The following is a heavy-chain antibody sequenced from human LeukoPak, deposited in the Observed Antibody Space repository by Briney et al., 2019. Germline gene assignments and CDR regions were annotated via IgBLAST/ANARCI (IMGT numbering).Heavy chain of an antibody. Sequence: SGGSLRLSCAASGFIFDNFWMTWVRQAPRKGLEWVAHIMKDGSETKYVDSVKGRFTISRDNAKSSLYLQMNSLRVDDTAVYYCARDSDYYHFDFWGQGTLVTVSS. CDR3: ARDSDYYHFDF. CDR1: GFIFDNFW. V-gene: IGHV3-7*03. J-gene: IGHJ4*02. D-gene: IGHD4-17*01. CDR2: IMKDGSET.